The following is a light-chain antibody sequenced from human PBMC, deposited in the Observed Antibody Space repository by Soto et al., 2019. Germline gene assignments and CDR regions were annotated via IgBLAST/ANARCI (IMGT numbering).Light chain of an antibody. CDR3: QQFNNWPWT. Sequence: EIVMTQSPVTLTVSPGERAILYCRASQSISTNLAWHQQKPGQAPRLLIYGASTRATGIPARFSGSGSGTEFTLTISSLQSEDLAVYYCQQFNNWPWTFGQGTKVDIK. CDR2: GAS. J-gene: IGKJ1*01. CDR1: QSISTN. V-gene: IGKV3-15*01.